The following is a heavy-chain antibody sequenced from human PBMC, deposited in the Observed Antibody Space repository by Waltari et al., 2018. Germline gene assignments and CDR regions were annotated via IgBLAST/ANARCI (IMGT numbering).Heavy chain of an antibody. CDR1: GFTFGDYH. CDR3: ARDRSSPTPDY. V-gene: IGHV3-11*01. J-gene: IGHJ4*02. Sequence: QVQLVESGGGLVKPGGSLRPSCAASGFTFGDYHRCGPRQAPGKGLEWVSYISSSGSTIYYADSVKGRFTISRDNAKNSLYLQMNSLRAEDTAVYYCARDRSSPTPDYWGQGTLVTVSS. CDR2: ISSSGSTI.